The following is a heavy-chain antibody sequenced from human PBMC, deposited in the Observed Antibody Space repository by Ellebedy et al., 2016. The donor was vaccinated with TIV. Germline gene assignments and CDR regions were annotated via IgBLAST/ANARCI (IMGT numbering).Heavy chain of an antibody. CDR3: AKAAAGSQDRLDY. D-gene: IGHD6-13*01. V-gene: IGHV3-21*01. Sequence: GGSLRLXXSASGFTFTNYYFNWVRQAPGKGLEWVASISSSSTYIYYADSVKGRFTVSRDNARDTLFLQMNSLRVEDTAIYYCAKAAAGSQDRLDYWGQGTPVSVSS. J-gene: IGHJ4*02. CDR1: GFTFTNYY. CDR2: ISSSSTYI.